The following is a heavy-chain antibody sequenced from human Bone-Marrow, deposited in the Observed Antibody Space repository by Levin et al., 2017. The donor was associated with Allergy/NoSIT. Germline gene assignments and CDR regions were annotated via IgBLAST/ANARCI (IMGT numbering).Heavy chain of an antibody. J-gene: IGHJ4*02. D-gene: IGHD6-19*01. V-gene: IGHV4-39*02. CDR2: IYYSGST. CDR1: GASISSSSYY. CDR3: ARINWNSSDWYVDC. Sequence: KASETLSLTCTVSGASISSSSYYWGWIRQPPGKGLEWIVIIYYSGSTYYNPSLKSRVTISVDTSKNHFSLKLSSVTAADTAVYYGARINWNSSDWYVDCWGQGTLVTVSS.